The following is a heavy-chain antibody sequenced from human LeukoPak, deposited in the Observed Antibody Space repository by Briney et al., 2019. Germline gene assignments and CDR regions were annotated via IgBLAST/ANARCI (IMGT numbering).Heavy chain of an antibody. CDR1: GFTFSTSG. CDR3: APEPQTEYYDSSGYPFDY. V-gene: IGHV3-30*02. CDR2: IPYDGSVK. Sequence: PGGSLRLSCAASGFTFSTSGMHWVRQAPGRGLEWVAFIPYDGSVKYYADAVKGRFTISRDNAKNSLYLQMNSLRAEDTAVYYCAPEPQTEYYDSSGYPFDYWGQGTLVTVSS. J-gene: IGHJ4*02. D-gene: IGHD3-22*01.